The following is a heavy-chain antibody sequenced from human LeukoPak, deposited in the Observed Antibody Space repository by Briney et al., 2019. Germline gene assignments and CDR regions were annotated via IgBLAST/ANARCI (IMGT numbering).Heavy chain of an antibody. V-gene: IGHV3-33*01. J-gene: IGHJ4*02. D-gene: IGHD6-19*01. CDR3: ARRFYSSGWYDDYFDY. CDR2: IWYDGSEQ. CDR1: GFTFSIYG. Sequence: PGTSLRLSCAASGFTFSIYGMHWVRQAPGEGLEWVAVIWYDGSEQYYPDSLKGRVTISRDNSKSTLYLQMNSLRAEDTAVYYCARRFYSSGWYDDYFDYWGQGTLVTVSS.